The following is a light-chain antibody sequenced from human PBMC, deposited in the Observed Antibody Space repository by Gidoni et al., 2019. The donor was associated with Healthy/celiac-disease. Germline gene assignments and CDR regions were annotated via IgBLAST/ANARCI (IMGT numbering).Light chain of an antibody. CDR1: QSISSW. CDR3: QQYNSYSSIT. CDR2: KAS. V-gene: IGKV1-5*03. Sequence: DIQIPQSPSTLSASVGDRVTITCRASQSISSWLAWYQQKPGKAPKLLIYKASSLESGVPSRFSGSGAGTEFTLTISSLQPDDFETYYCQQYNSYSSITVGQXTRLEIK. J-gene: IGKJ5*01.